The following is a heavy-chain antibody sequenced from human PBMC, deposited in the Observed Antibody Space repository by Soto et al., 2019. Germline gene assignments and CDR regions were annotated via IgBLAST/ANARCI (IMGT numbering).Heavy chain of an antibody. CDR1: GGSFSGYY. CDR3: AREGLITGIRYYYGMDV. D-gene: IGHD3-22*01. V-gene: IGHV4-34*01. J-gene: IGHJ6*02. CDR2: INRSGST. Sequence: PSETLSLTCAVYGGSFSGYYWSWIRQPPGKGLEWIGEINRSGSTNNNPSLKSRVTISVDMSKNQFSLKLSSVTAADTAVYYCAREGLITGIRYYYGMDVWAQGPRSPSP.